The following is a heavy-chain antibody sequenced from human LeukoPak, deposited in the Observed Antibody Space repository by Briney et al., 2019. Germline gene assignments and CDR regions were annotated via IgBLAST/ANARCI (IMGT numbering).Heavy chain of an antibody. CDR1: GFTFSGSA. CDR2: IRSKANSYAA. Sequence: GGSLRLSCAASGFTFSGSATHWVRQASGKGLEWVGRIRSKANSYAAAYAASVKGRFTISRDDSENTAYLQMNSLKTDGSAAYYCTLIPGYDILTDYNAFDYWGQGTLVTVSS. CDR3: TLIPGYDILTDYNAFDY. J-gene: IGHJ4*02. D-gene: IGHD3-9*01. V-gene: IGHV3-73*01.